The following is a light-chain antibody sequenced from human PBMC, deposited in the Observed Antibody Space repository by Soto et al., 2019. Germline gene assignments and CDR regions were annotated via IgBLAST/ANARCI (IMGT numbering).Light chain of an antibody. CDR3: QQYSSSRT. J-gene: IGKJ1*01. V-gene: IGKV3-20*01. Sequence: DIVLTQSPGTLSLSPGERATLSCRASQSVGSDYLAWYQQKPGQAPRLLIYGGSSRATGIPVRFSGSGSETDFTLTITRLEPEDFAVYYCQQYSSSRTFGQGTKVDIK. CDR2: GGS. CDR1: QSVGSDY.